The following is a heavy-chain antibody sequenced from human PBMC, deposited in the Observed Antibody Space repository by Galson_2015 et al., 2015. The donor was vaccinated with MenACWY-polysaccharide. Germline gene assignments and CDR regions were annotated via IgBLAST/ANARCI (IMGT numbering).Heavy chain of an antibody. D-gene: IGHD5-18*01. CDR3: TRLGYSYGPDY. Sequence: SLRLSCAASGFTFSGPAMHWVRQASGKGLEWVGRIRSKANSYATAYAASVKGRFTISRDDSKNTAYLQMNGLKIEDTAVYYCTRLGYSYGPDYWGQGTLVTVSS. CDR2: IRSKANSYAT. V-gene: IGHV3-73*01. CDR1: GFTFSGPA. J-gene: IGHJ4*02.